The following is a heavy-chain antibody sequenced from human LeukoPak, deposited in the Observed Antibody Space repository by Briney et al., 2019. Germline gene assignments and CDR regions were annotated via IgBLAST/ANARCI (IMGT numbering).Heavy chain of an antibody. J-gene: IGHJ5*02. CDR2: IWYDGSNK. CDR1: GFTFSSYG. V-gene: IGHV3-33*01. D-gene: IGHD3-10*01. Sequence: PGGSLRLSCAASGFTFSSYGMHWVRQAPGKGLEWVAVIWYDGSNKYYADSVKGRFTISRDNSKNTLYLQMNSLRAEDTAVYYCARAQGGSGSYAGWFDPWGQGTLVTVSS. CDR3: ARAQGGSGSYAGWFDP.